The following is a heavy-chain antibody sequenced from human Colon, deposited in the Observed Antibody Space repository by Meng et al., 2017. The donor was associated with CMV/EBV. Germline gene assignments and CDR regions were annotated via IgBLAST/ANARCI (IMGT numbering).Heavy chain of an antibody. CDR3: GRAGARGVPIDV. Sequence: QVQRQESGPGLVKPSETLSLTCTVSGGSISGHYWTWIRRPAGEGLQWLGRIYSNGRIDENYSLRSRVTISVDTSKNQLSLRLTSVTAADTAVYYCGRAGARGVPIDVWGRGTLVTVSS. J-gene: IGHJ1*01. CDR2: IYSNGRI. D-gene: IGHD3-10*01. V-gene: IGHV4-4*07. CDR1: GGSISGHY.